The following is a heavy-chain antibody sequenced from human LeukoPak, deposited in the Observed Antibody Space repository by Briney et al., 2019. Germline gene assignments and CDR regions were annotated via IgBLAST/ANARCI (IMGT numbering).Heavy chain of an antibody. Sequence: GGSLRLSCAASGFTFSNARMSWVRQAPGKGLEWVGRIKSKTDGGTTDYAAPVKGRFTISRDDSKTTLYLQMNSLKTEDTAVYYCTTDPIVVVPAASKGPYGMDVWGQGTTVTVSS. CDR3: TTDPIVVVPAASKGPYGMDV. V-gene: IGHV3-15*01. J-gene: IGHJ6*02. CDR1: GFTFSNAR. D-gene: IGHD2-2*01. CDR2: IKSKTDGGTT.